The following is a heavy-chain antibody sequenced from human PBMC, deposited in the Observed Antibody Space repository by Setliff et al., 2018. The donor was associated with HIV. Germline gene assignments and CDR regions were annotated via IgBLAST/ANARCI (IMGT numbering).Heavy chain of an antibody. V-gene: IGHV4-59*06. J-gene: IGHJ4*02. D-gene: IGHD3-10*01. CDR3: ATSPAGEILGSRPFYFDY. Sequence: PSETLSLTCTVSGGSISNFYWSWIRQPPGKGLEWVGHIYSTGDTNYSPSLKSRVTISEDTSKNQFSLKMRSVTAADTAVYYCATSPAGEILGSRPFYFDYWGQGTLVTVSS. CDR1: GGSISNFY. CDR2: IYSTGDT.